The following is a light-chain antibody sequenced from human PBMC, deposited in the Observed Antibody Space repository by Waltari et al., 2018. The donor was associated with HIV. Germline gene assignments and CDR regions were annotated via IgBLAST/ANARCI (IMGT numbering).Light chain of an antibody. J-gene: IGLJ2*01. CDR2: DDK. Sequence: SYVLTQPPSVSVAPGQTARITCGGDNIGIKSVHWYQQKQGQAPVLVVYDDKDRPSGIPERFSGSNSENTATLIIRSVEVGDEADYYCQVWDSSTDHMVFGGGTKLTVL. CDR3: QVWDSSTDHMV. V-gene: IGLV3-21*02. CDR1: NIGIKS.